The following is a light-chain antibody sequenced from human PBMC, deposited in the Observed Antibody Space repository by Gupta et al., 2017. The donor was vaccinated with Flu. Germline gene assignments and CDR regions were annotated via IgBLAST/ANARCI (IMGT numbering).Light chain of an antibody. V-gene: IGLV2-14*01. J-gene: IGLJ3*02. Sequence: SALTHPPSVSGSLGQSIPLPCIGTSGDVGGYNYVSGYQQHPGKAPKLIIDQVSNRPSGVSNRFSGSKSGNTASLTISGLQAEDEADYYCSSYTSSSTLKGVFGGGTKLTVL. CDR3: SSYTSSSTLKGV. CDR2: QVS. CDR1: SGDVGGYNY.